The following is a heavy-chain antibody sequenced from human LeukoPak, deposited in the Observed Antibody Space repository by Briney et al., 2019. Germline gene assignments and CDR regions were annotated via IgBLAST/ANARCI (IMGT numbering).Heavy chain of an antibody. V-gene: IGHV4-59*01. CDR3: ARGRGSAVFDY. CDR2: IYYSGST. J-gene: IGHJ4*02. CDR1: GGSISSDY. Sequence: SETLSLTCTVSGGSISSDYWSWIRQPAGKGLEWIGYIYYSGSTNYNPSLKSRVTISVDTSKNQFSLKLSSVTAADTAVYYCARGRGSAVFDYWGQGTLVTVSS.